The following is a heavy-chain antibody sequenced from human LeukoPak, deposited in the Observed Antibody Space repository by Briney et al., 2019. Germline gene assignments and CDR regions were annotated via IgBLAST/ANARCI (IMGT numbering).Heavy chain of an antibody. V-gene: IGHV4-39*01. Sequence: SETLSLTCTVSGGSISSSSYYWGWIRQPPGKGLEWIGSIYYSGSTYYNPSLKSRVTISVDTSKNQFSLKLSSVTAADTAVYYCARPKVGGTFGGVIGRNDAFDIWGQGTMVTVSS. D-gene: IGHD3-16*02. CDR3: ARPKVGGTFGGVIGRNDAFDI. CDR1: GGSISSSSYY. CDR2: IYYSGST. J-gene: IGHJ3*02.